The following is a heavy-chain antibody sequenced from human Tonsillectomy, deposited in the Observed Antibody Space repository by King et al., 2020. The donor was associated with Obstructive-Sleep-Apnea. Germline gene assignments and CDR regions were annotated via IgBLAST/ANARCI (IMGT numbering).Heavy chain of an antibody. D-gene: IGHD2-21*02. CDR2: VRGSGKDT. CDR3: AKGKGASCGDDCYSRVMDV. Sequence: VQLVESGGGLVQPGGSLRLSCVASEITFSNYAMNWVRQAPGKGLEWGSIVRGSGKDTQYADSVKGRFTISRDNSKNTLYLQMDSLRAEDTARYYCAKGKGASCGDDCYSRVMDVWGQGTTVTVS. CDR1: EITFSNYA. V-gene: IGHV3-23*04. J-gene: IGHJ6*02.